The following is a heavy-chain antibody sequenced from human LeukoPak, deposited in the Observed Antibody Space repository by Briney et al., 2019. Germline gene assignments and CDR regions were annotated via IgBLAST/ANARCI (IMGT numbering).Heavy chain of an antibody. V-gene: IGHV3-23*01. J-gene: IGHJ5*02. D-gene: IGHD1-26*01. CDR3: AKESHRWGNH. Sequence: PGGSLRLSRAASAFTFSSYAMSWVLQAPANGLEWVSGISGSGGTTSYADSVKGRFTISRDNSKNTLYLQMNSLGAVDTAVYYCAKESHRWGNHWGQGTRVTVSS. CDR1: AFTFSSYA. CDR2: ISGSGGTT.